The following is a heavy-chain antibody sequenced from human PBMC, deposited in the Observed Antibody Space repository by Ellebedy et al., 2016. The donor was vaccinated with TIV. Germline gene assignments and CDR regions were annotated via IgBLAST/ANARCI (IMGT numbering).Heavy chain of an antibody. CDR1: GFTFSSYD. D-gene: IGHD2-21*01. CDR2: IGTAGDT. V-gene: IGHV3-13*01. Sequence: GESLKISXAASGFTFSSYDMHWVRQATGKGLEWVSAIGTAGDTYYPGSVKGRFTISRDNSKNTLYLQMNSLRAEDTAVYYCAKAPPYCGGDCYVDYWGQGTLVTVSS. CDR3: AKAPPYCGGDCYVDY. J-gene: IGHJ4*02.